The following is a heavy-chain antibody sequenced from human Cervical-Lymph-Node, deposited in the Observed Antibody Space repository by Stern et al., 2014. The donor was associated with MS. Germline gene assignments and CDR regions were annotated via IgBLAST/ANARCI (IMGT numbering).Heavy chain of an antibody. Sequence: VQLVESGSGLVKPSQTLSLTCAVSGGSISSGGYSWSWIRQPPGKGLEGIGYIYHSGSTYYNPYIKSRVTISVDRSKNQFPLKLSSVTAADTAVYYCARSSVTTPNAFDIWGQGTMVTVSS. CDR2: IYHSGST. V-gene: IGHV4-30-2*01. D-gene: IGHD4-17*01. CDR3: ARSSVTTPNAFDI. CDR1: GGSISSGGYS. J-gene: IGHJ3*02.